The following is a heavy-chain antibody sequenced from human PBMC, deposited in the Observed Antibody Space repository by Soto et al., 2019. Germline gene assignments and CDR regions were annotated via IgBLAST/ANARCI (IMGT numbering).Heavy chain of an antibody. CDR2: ISGSGGST. CDR1: GFTFSSYA. D-gene: IGHD3-22*01. V-gene: IGHV3-23*01. Sequence: PGGSLRLSCAASGFTFSSYAMSWVRQAPGKGLEWVSAISGSGGSTYYADSVKGRFTISRDNSKNTLYLQMNSLRAEDTAVYYCAMRLPEYYYDSSGSEDPLGIFDYWGQGTLITVSS. CDR3: AMRLPEYYYDSSGSEDPLGIFDY. J-gene: IGHJ4*02.